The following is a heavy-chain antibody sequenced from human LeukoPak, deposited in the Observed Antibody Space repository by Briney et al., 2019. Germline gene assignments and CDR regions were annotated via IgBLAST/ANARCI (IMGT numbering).Heavy chain of an antibody. D-gene: IGHD2-2*01. CDR1: GYTFTSYA. CDR2: INAGNGNT. CDR3: ATHSSSISCTRSPYGMDV. V-gene: IGHV1-3*01. Sequence: GASVKVSCKTPGYTFTSYAIHWVRQAPGQRLEWMGWINAGNGNTIYSQKFQGRVTITRDTSTSTAYMELSSLRSEDTAVYYCATHSSSISCTRSPYGMDVWGKGTTVTVSS. J-gene: IGHJ6*04.